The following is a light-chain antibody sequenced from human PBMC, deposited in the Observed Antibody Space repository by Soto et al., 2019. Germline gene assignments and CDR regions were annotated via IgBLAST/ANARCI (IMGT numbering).Light chain of an antibody. CDR3: QSHDSNNLV. CDR2: DDN. CDR1: RGSIVSNY. J-gene: IGLJ2*01. Sequence: LTQPHSVSESPGKTVTISCTRSRGSIVSNYVQRYQQLPGSAPTTVIFDDNQRPSGVPDRFSGSIDRSSNSASLTISGLKTEDEAEYYCQSHDSNNLVFGGGTKVTVL. V-gene: IGLV6-57*04.